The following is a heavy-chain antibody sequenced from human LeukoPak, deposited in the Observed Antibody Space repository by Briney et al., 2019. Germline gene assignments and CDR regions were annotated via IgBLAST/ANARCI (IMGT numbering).Heavy chain of an antibody. J-gene: IGHJ4*02. CDR2: INHSGST. V-gene: IGHV4-34*01. D-gene: IGHD3-3*01. CDR1: GGSFSGYY. Sequence: SETLSLTCTVYGGSFSGYYWSWIRQPPGKGLEWIGEINHSGSTNYNPSLKSRVTISVDTSKNQFSLKLSSVTAADTAVYYCARGGVTAFDYWGQGTLVTVSS. CDR3: ARGGVTAFDY.